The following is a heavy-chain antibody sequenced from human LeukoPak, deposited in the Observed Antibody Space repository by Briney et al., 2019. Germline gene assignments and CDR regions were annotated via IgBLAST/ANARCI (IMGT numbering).Heavy chain of an antibody. D-gene: IGHD5-24*01. J-gene: IGHJ4*02. CDR3: AGGAEMATIPDYFDY. V-gene: IGHV4-59*11. CDR2: IYYSGST. Sequence: SETLSLTCTVSGGSISSHYWSWIRQPPGKGLEWIGYIYYSGSTNYNPSLKSRVTISVDTSKNQFSLKLSSVTAADTAVYYCAGGAEMATIPDYFDYWGQGTLVTVSS. CDR1: GGSISSHY.